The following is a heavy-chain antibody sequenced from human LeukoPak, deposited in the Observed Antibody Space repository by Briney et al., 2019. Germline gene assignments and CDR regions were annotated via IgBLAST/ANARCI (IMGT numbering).Heavy chain of an antibody. J-gene: IGHJ6*02. Sequence: SETLSLTCTVSGGSISSSSYYWGWIRQPPGKGLEWIGSIYYSGSTYYNPSLKSRVTISVDTSKNQFSLKLSSVTAADTAVYYCARDRLISREGPDFSSSPFNNGMDVWGQGTTVTVSS. D-gene: IGHD3-3*01. CDR1: GGSISSSSYY. V-gene: IGHV4-39*07. CDR2: IYYSGST. CDR3: ARDRLISREGPDFSSSPFNNGMDV.